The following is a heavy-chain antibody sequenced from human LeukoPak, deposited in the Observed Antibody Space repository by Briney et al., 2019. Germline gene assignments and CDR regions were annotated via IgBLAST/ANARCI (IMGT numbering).Heavy chain of an antibody. J-gene: IGHJ5*02. CDR1: GSSFRSST. CDR2: IIPIFGTA. D-gene: IGHD3-22*01. V-gene: IGHV1-69*05. CDR3: ARGPLHVALSSGYLKWLDP. Sequence: ASVKVSCKASGSSFRSSTFAWVRQAPGRGLEWLGGIIPIFGTANYALEFQGRATITTDESTSTVSMELSSLRSEDTAMYYCARGPLHVALSSGYLKWLDPWGQGSLVTVSS.